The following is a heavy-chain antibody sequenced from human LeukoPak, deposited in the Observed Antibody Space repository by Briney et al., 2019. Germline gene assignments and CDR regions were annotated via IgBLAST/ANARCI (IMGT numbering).Heavy chain of an antibody. CDR1: GGTFSSYA. Sequence: ASVKVSCKASGGTFSSYAISWVRQAPGQGLEWMGWINPNSGGTNYAQKFQGRVTMTRDTSISTAYMGLSRLRSDDTAVYYCARDQDGNVSDYWGQGTLVTVSS. D-gene: IGHD2-8*01. CDR2: INPNSGGT. V-gene: IGHV1-2*02. J-gene: IGHJ4*02. CDR3: ARDQDGNVSDY.